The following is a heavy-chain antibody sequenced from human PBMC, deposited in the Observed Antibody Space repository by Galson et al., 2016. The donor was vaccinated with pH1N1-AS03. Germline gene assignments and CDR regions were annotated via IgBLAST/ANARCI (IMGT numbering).Heavy chain of an antibody. J-gene: IGHJ4*02. CDR1: GFTFSEYG. CDR3: AKDSPSQWELVL. Sequence: SLRLSCAASGFTFSEYGMHWVRQAPGKGLEWVALISHDGNEKYYAESVKGRFATSRDNTKNTLDLQMNSLSDDDTAVYYCAKDSPSQWELVLWGQGTLVNVSS. D-gene: IGHD1-7*01. V-gene: IGHV3-30*18. CDR2: ISHDGNEK.